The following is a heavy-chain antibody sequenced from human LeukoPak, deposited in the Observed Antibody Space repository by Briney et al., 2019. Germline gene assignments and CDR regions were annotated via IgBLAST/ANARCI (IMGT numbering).Heavy chain of an antibody. D-gene: IGHD1-26*01. CDR1: GFTFSSYG. CDR3: ARGRSIVGP. Sequence: PGGSLRLSCAASGFTFSSYGMHWVRQAPGKGLEWVANIKQDGSEKNYEDSVKGRFTIFRDNAKNSLDLQMNSLRVEDTAVYYCARGRSIVGPWGQGTLVTVSS. V-gene: IGHV3-7*01. CDR2: IKQDGSEK. J-gene: IGHJ5*02.